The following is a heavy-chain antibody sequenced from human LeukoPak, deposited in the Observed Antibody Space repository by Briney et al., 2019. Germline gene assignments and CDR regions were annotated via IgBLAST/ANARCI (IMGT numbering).Heavy chain of an antibody. CDR2: IDSDRGTT. V-gene: IGHV3-74*01. CDR3: ARGAVVPYCSSTSCRAYYFDY. Sequence: GGSLRLSCAASGFTFSTYWMHWVRQAPGKGLVWVSRIDSDRGTTSYADSVRGRFTISRDNAKNSLYLQMNSLRAEDTAVYYCARGAVVPYCSSTSCRAYYFDYWGQGTLLTVSS. J-gene: IGHJ4*02. CDR1: GFTFSTYW. D-gene: IGHD2-2*01.